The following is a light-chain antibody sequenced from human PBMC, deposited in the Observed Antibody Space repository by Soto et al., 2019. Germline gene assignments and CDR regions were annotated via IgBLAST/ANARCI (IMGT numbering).Light chain of an antibody. Sequence: DIQMTQSPSSLSASVGDRVTITCRASQTINNYLNWYQQKPGKAPKLLIYAASSLQSGGPSRFIASGSGTDFTRTISTLQAYDSATYVCQESIAAPLTCGGGTKVEVK. CDR2: AAS. CDR3: QESIAAPLT. J-gene: IGKJ4*01. V-gene: IGKV1-39*01. CDR1: QTINNY.